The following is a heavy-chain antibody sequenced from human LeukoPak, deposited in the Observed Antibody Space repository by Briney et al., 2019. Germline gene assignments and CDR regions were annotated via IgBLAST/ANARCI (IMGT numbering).Heavy chain of an antibody. Sequence: GGSLRLSCAASGFTFSSYAMHWVRQAPGKGLEWVSYITSSGDTRYYADSVKGRFTVSRDNAKNSLYLQMSGLRAEDTAVYYCARDPLNSVYADMDVWGKGTTVTVSS. D-gene: IGHD3-10*01. CDR1: GFTFSSYA. CDR2: ITSSGDTR. V-gene: IGHV3-48*03. CDR3: ARDPLNSVYADMDV. J-gene: IGHJ6*03.